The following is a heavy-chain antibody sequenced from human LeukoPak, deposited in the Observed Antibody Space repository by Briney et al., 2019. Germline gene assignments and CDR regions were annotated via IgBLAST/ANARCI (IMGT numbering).Heavy chain of an antibody. D-gene: IGHD4-17*01. CDR3: ARDLGDTVTTKNAFDI. CDR1: GFTFSSYA. J-gene: IGHJ3*02. V-gene: IGHV3-30-3*01. Sequence: GSLRLSCAASGFTFSSYALHWVRQAPGKGLEWVAVISYDGSNKYHADSVKGRFTISRDNSKNTLYLQMNSLRAEDTAVYYCARDLGDTVTTKNAFDIWGQGTMVTVSS. CDR2: ISYDGSNK.